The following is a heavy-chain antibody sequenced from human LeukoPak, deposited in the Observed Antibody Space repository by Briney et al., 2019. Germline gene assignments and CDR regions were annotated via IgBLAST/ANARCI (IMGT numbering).Heavy chain of an antibody. D-gene: IGHD3-3*01. Sequence: GGSLRLSCAASGFTFDDYGMSWVRQAPGKGLEWVSGINWNGGSTGYADSVKGRFTISRDNSKNTLYLQMNSLRAEDTAVYYCAKDQGPTYYDFWSGYNWFDPWGQGTLVTVSS. CDR3: AKDQGPTYYDFWSGYNWFDP. J-gene: IGHJ5*02. CDR1: GFTFDDYG. V-gene: IGHV3-20*04. CDR2: INWNGGST.